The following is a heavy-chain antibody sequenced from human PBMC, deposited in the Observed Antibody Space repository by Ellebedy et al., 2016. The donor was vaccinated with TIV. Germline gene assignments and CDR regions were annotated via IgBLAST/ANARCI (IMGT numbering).Heavy chain of an antibody. CDR3: ARDRTLWFGELMGDFDY. V-gene: IGHV3-21*01. D-gene: IGHD3-10*01. Sequence: GESLKISCAASGFTFSSYSMNWVRQAPGKGLEWVSSISSSSSYIYYADSVKGRFTISRDNAKNSLYLQMNSLRAEDTAVYYCARDRTLWFGELMGDFDYWGQGVLVTVSS. J-gene: IGHJ4*02. CDR1: GFTFSSYS. CDR2: ISSSSSYI.